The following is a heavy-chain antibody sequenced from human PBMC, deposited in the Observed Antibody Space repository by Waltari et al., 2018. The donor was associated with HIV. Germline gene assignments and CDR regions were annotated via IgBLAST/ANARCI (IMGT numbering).Heavy chain of an antibody. V-gene: IGHV4-59*01. D-gene: IGHD2-2*01. CDR1: GGSISSFY. J-gene: IGHJ4*02. CDR2: IDYSGST. CDR3: AGSLHQLIFPLLFAH. Sequence: QVQLQESGPGLVKPSETLSLTCTVSGGSISSFYWSWIRQPPGKGLEWIGYIDYSGSTNYNPSLKSRVTVSVDTSKNQVSLRLSSVSAADTAVYYCAGSLHQLIFPLLFAHWGQGTLVTVSP.